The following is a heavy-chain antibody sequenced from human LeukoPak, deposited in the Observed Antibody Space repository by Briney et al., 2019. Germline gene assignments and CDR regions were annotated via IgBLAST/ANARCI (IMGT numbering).Heavy chain of an antibody. CDR3: AREDGIVGATGVDY. J-gene: IGHJ4*02. V-gene: IGHV1-18*01. D-gene: IGHD1-26*01. CDR2: ISAYNGNT. Sequence: ASVKFSCKASGYTFTSYGISWVRQAPGQGLEWMGWISAYNGNTNYAQKLQGRVTMTTDTSTSTAYMELRSLRSDDAAVYYCAREDGIVGATGVDYWGQGTLVTVSS. CDR1: GYTFTSYG.